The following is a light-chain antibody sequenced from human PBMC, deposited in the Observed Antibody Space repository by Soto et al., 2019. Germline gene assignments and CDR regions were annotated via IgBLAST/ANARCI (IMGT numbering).Light chain of an antibody. CDR1: QSVRSN. CDR3: QQYHDWPYT. Sequence: EVVLTQSPATLSVSPGERATLSCRASQSVRSNLAWYRQRPGQAPSLLIYGASTRATSIPARISGSGSGTEFTLTISSLQSEDFAVYYCQQYHDWPYTFGQGTKLEIK. J-gene: IGKJ2*01. V-gene: IGKV3-15*01. CDR2: GAS.